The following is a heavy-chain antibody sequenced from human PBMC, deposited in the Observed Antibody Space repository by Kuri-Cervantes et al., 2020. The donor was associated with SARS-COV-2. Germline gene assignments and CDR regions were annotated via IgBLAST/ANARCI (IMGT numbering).Heavy chain of an antibody. Sequence: SETLSLTCTLSGGSISSIRYYWGWIRQPPGKGLEWIGSIYYSGSTYYNPSLKSRVTISVDTSKKQFSLKLSSVTAADTAVYYCARIPAYYYYGMDVWGQGTTVTVSS. CDR2: IYYSGST. CDR3: ARIPAYYYYGMDV. V-gene: IGHV4-39*01. J-gene: IGHJ6*02. D-gene: IGHD2-2*01. CDR1: GGSISSIRYY.